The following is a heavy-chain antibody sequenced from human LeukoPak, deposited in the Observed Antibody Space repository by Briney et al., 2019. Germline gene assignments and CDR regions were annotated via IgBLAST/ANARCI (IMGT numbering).Heavy chain of an antibody. CDR3: ARDPVEWEQLLDY. Sequence: PGGSLRLSCTGSAFTFSSYDMHWVRQAPGKRPEWVANMNKDGSEKYYADSVKGRFTISRDNARNSVYLQMNSLRVEDTAVYYCARDPVEWEQLLDYWGQGTLVTVSS. D-gene: IGHD1-26*01. J-gene: IGHJ4*02. CDR2: MNKDGSEK. V-gene: IGHV3-7*01. CDR1: AFTFSSYD.